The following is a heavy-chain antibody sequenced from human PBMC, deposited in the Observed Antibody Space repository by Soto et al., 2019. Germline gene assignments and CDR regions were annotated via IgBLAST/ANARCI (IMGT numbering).Heavy chain of an antibody. D-gene: IGHD3-16*01. CDR3: ARVGGINWFDP. V-gene: IGHV4-59*12. Sequence: SETLSLTCTVSGGSHSSDYWSWIRQPPGKGLEWIGYIYYSGSTNYNPSLKSRVTISVDTSKNQFSLKLSSVTAADTAVYYCARVGGINWFDPWGQGTPVTVSS. CDR2: IYYSGST. J-gene: IGHJ5*02. CDR1: GGSHSSDY.